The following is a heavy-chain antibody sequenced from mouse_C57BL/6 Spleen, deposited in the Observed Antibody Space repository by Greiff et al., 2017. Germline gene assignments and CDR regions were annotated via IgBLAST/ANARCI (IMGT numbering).Heavy chain of an antibody. CDR2: ISDGGSYT. V-gene: IGHV5-4*03. J-gene: IGHJ3*01. Sequence: EVMLVESGGGLVKPGGSLKLSCAASGFTFSSYAMSWVRQTPEKRLEWVATISDGGSYTYYPDNVKGRFTISRDNAKNNLYLQMSHLKSEDTAMYYCARVDDYDRAWFAYWGQGTLVTVSA. CDR3: ARVDDYDRAWFAY. CDR1: GFTFSSYA. D-gene: IGHD2-4*01.